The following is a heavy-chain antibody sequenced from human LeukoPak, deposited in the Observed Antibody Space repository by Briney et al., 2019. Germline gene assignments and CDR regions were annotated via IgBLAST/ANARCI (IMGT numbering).Heavy chain of an antibody. CDR2: IKQDGTEK. CDR1: GFTVSSSY. CDR3: ARAVGATHFDY. Sequence: GGSLRLSCAASGFTVSSSYMNWVRQAPGKGLEWVANIKQDGTEKYYVDSVNGRFTISRDNAKNSLYLQMSSLRAEDTAVYYCARAVGATHFDYWGRGTQVTVSS. D-gene: IGHD1-26*01. J-gene: IGHJ4*02. V-gene: IGHV3-7*04.